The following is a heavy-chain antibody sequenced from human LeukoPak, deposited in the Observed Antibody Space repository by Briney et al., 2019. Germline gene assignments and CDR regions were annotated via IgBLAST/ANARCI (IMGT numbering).Heavy chain of an antibody. Sequence: ASVKVSCKASGYTFTSYYMHWVRQAPGQGLEWMGGIIPIFGTANYAQKFQGRVTITADESTSTAYMELSSLRSEDTAVYYCARVRAVAGTSSGYYFDYWGQGTLVTVSS. V-gene: IGHV1-69*13. J-gene: IGHJ4*02. CDR2: IIPIFGTA. CDR1: GYTFTSYY. D-gene: IGHD6-19*01. CDR3: ARVRAVAGTSSGYYFDY.